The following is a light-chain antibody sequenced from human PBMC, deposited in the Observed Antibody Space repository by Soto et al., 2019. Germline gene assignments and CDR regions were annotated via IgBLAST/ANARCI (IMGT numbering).Light chain of an antibody. Sequence: QSVVTQPPSASGTPGQTVTISCSGSRSNIERNTVNWYQQLPGMAPKVLIYGSNQRPSGVPDRFSGSKSGTSASLAISGLQSEDEAVYYCAAWDDSLNGLVFGTGTKLTVL. CDR2: GSN. CDR3: AAWDDSLNGLV. J-gene: IGLJ1*01. CDR1: RSNIERNT. V-gene: IGLV1-44*01.